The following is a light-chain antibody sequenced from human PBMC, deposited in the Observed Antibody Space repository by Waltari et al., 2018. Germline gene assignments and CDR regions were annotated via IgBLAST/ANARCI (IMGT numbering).Light chain of an antibody. V-gene: IGKV4-1*01. J-gene: IGKJ5*01. CDR1: RSVLYNSNNKNY. CDR2: WAS. Sequence: EIVMTQSPDSLAVSLGERAAINCKSSRSVLYNSNNKNYLAWYQQKPRQPPKLLINWASSWESGVPDRFSGSGSGTDFTLTISSLQAEDVAVYYCQQYYSSPISFGQGTRLEIK. CDR3: QQYYSSPIS.